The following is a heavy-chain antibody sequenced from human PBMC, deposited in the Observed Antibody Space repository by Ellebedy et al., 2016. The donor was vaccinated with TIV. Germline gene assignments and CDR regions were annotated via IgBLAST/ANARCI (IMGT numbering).Heavy chain of an antibody. Sequence: GESLKISXAASGFTFSSYGMNWVRQAPGKGLEWVSYISSSSSTIYYADSVKGRFTISRDNAKNSLYLQMNSLRAEDTAVYYCARDDYGDYVSSYYYYGMDVWGQGTTVTVSS. CDR2: ISSSSSTI. V-gene: IGHV3-48*01. CDR1: GFTFSSYG. J-gene: IGHJ6*02. CDR3: ARDDYGDYVSSYYYYGMDV. D-gene: IGHD4-17*01.